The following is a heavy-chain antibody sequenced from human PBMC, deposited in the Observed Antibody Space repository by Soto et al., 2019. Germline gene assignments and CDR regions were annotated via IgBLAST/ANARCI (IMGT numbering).Heavy chain of an antibody. CDR3: AREGGTTRDFDY. CDR2: IYYSGST. Sequence: LETLSLTCTVSGGSISSYYWSWIRQPPGKGLEWIGYIYYSGSTNYNPSLKSRVTISVDTSKNQFSLKLSSVTAADTAVYYCAREGGTTRDFDYWGQGTLVTVSS. CDR1: GGSISSYY. D-gene: IGHD1-1*01. J-gene: IGHJ4*02. V-gene: IGHV4-59*01.